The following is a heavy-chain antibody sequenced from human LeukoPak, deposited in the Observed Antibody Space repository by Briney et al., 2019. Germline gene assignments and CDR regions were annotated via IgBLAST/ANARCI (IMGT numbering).Heavy chain of an antibody. CDR3: ARGRYYGMDV. V-gene: IGHV3-74*01. Sequence: GGSLRLSCAASGFTFTSYWMHWVRQAPGKGLVWVSRVNSDGSSTTYADSVKGRFIISRDNAKNTLYLQMNSLRAEDTAVYYCARGRYYGMDVWGQGTTVTVSS. CDR2: VNSDGSST. J-gene: IGHJ6*02. CDR1: GFTFTSYW.